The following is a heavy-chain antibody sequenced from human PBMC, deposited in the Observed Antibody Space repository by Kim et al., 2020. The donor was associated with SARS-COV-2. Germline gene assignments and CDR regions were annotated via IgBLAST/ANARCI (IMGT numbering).Heavy chain of an antibody. Sequence: GGSLRLSCTASGFNFRSYDMHWVRQATGEGLEWVSAVGTAGDTYSRGSVKGRFTISRENAKNSLYLQKNSLRAGETAVYSCTRASAGFDYWGQGTLVTVSS. CDR2: VGTAGDT. CDR3: TRASAGFDY. CDR1: GFNFRSYD. V-gene: IGHV3-13*01. J-gene: IGHJ4*02.